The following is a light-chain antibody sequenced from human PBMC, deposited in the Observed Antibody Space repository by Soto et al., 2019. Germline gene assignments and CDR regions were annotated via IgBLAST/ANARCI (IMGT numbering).Light chain of an antibody. CDR2: EAT. J-gene: IGLJ1*01. Sequence: QSALTQPASVSGSPEQSITISCTGTSNDVGRYNLVSWYQQHPGKAPKVMIYEATKRPSGVSNRFSGSKSGNTASLTVSGLQAADEADYFCKSYAGSNTYVFGSGTKLTVL. CDR1: SNDVGRYNL. CDR3: KSYAGSNTYV. V-gene: IGLV2-14*02.